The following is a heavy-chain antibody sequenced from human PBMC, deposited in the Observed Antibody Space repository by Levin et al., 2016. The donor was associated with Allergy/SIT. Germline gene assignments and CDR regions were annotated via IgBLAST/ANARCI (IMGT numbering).Heavy chain of an antibody. CDR3: ARSIETYYYDSSGPYFDY. D-gene: IGHD3-22*01. CDR2: INPNSGGT. Sequence: ASVKVSCKTSGYTFTAYYIHWVRQAPGQGLEWMGWINPNSGGTNYAQKFQGRVTMTRDTSISTAYMELSSLRSDDTAVYYCARSIETYYYDSSGPYFDYWGQGTLVTVSS. V-gene: IGHV1-2*02. CDR1: GYTFTAYY. J-gene: IGHJ4*02.